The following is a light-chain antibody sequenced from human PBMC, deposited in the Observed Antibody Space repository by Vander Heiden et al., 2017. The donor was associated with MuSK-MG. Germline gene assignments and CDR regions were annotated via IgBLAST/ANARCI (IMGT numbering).Light chain of an antibody. V-gene: IGKV3-15*01. CDR1: QSVSSN. CDR3: QQHNNWPPLT. Sequence: EIAMTQSPATLSVSPGERATLPCRASQSVSSNLAWYQQKPGQAPRLLIYGASTRATGIPARFSGSGYETEFTLTISSRQSEDFAVYYCQQHNNWPPLTFGGGPKVEIK. CDR2: GAS. J-gene: IGKJ4*01.